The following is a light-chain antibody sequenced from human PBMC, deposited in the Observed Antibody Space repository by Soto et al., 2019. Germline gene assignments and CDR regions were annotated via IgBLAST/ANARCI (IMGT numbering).Light chain of an antibody. CDR1: SSDIGSYNL. CDR3: SSYTSNRRV. CDR2: EAS. Sequence: QSALTQPASVSGSPGQSITISCSGTSSDIGSYNLVSWYQQHPGKAPKVMIFEASKRPSEIPNRFSGSKSGNTASLTISGLQAEDEAMYCCSSYTSNRRVFGTGTKLTVL. V-gene: IGLV2-14*02. J-gene: IGLJ1*01.